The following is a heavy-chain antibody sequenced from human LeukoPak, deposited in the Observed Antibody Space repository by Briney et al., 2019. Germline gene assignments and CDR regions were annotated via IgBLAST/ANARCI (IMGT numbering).Heavy chain of an antibody. CDR1: GGSFRGYY. CDR2: TNHSGST. J-gene: IGHJ6*03. Sequence: SETLSLNCAVYGGSFRGYYWSWSRHPPGKGLEWIGETNHSGSTNYNPSLKSRVTISVDTSKNQFSLNLGSVTAADTAIYYCARGLRFIQGPGYYYMDVWGKGTTVTVSS. V-gene: IGHV4-34*01. D-gene: IGHD3-16*02. CDR3: ARGLRFIQGPGYYYMDV.